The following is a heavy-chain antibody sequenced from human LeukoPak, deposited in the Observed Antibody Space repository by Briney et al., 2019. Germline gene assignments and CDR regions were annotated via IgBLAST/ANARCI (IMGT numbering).Heavy chain of an antibody. Sequence: GGSLRLSCAASGFTFSSYAMHWVRQAPGKGLEWVAAISYDGSNKYYADSVKGRFTISRDNSKNTLYLQMNSLRAEDTAVYYCARRLGTYPSNWFDPWGQGTLVTVSS. CDR2: ISYDGSNK. CDR1: GFTFSSYA. D-gene: IGHD7-27*01. CDR3: ARRLGTYPSNWFDP. V-gene: IGHV3-30-3*01. J-gene: IGHJ5*02.